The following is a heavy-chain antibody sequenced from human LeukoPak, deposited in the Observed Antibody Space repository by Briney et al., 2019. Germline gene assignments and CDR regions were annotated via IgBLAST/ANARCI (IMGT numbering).Heavy chain of an antibody. CDR2: ISYDGSNK. CDR1: GFTFSSYA. D-gene: IGHD2-15*01. Sequence: GGSLRLSCAASGFTFSSYAMHWVRQAPGKGLEWVAVISYDGSNKYYADSVKGRFTISRDNSKNTLYLQMNSLRAEDTAVYYCARDLPELLLRRGTRGQGTLVTVSS. J-gene: IGHJ4*02. CDR3: ARDLPELLLRRGT. V-gene: IGHV3-30*04.